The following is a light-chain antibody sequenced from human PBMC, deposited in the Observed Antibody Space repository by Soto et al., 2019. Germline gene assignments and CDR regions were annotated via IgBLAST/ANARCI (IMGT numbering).Light chain of an antibody. V-gene: IGLV3-21*02. J-gene: IGLJ2*01. CDR1: NIGSKR. Sequence: SYELTQPPSVSVAPGQTARITCGGNNIGSKRVHWYQQKPGQAPVLVVYDDSARPSGIPERFSGSNSGNTATLTISWVEAGDEADYYCQVWDSSSDHVVFGGGTKLTVL. CDR3: QVWDSSSDHVV. CDR2: DDS.